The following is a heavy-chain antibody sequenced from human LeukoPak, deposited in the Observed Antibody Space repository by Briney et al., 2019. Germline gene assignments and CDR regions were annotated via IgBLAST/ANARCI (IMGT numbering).Heavy chain of an antibody. V-gene: IGHV3-33*01. CDR3: ARGGPRVAAQMDV. Sequence: PGGSLRLSCAAYGVSFSSHGMHWVRQAPGKGLEWVAVIWYDGSNKYHADSVKGRFTISRDNSKNVLYLEMNSLRGEDTAVYYCARGGPRVAAQMDVWGQGTTVTVSS. CDR1: GVSFSSHG. D-gene: IGHD3-3*01. CDR2: IWYDGSNK. J-gene: IGHJ6*02.